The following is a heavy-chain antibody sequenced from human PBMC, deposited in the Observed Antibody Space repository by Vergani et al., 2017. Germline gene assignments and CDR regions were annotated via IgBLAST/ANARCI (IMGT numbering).Heavy chain of an antibody. CDR1: GGSFTSYH. Sequence: QLQLQESDPGLLKPSETLSLTCVVNGGSFTSYHWTWIRQSPGEGLEWVGDIDHTGRPDYNPSLKSRLTMSVDKSRNQFSLTLNSVTATDTAIYFCARVNTETNGHLYYYYDMDVWGQGTAVTVS. CDR2: IDHTGRP. V-gene: IGHV4-34*10. CDR3: ARVNTETNGHLYYYYDMDV. D-gene: IGHD4-11*01. J-gene: IGHJ6*02.